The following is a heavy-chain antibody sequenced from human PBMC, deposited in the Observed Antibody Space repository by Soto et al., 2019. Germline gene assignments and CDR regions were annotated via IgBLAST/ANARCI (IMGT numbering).Heavy chain of an antibody. CDR2: ISPYDGNT. J-gene: IGHJ6*02. CDR3: ARGGYYDSSGSRNYHHYGMNV. V-gene: IGHV1-18*01. CDR1: GYSFSSYG. D-gene: IGHD3-22*01. Sequence: ASVKVSFKASGYSFSSYGINWVRQAPGQGLEWLGWISPYDGNTKYAQILQGRVSMTTDTSTKTAYMEVRSLRSDDTAVYYCARGGYYDSSGSRNYHHYGMNVWGQGPTVTVSS.